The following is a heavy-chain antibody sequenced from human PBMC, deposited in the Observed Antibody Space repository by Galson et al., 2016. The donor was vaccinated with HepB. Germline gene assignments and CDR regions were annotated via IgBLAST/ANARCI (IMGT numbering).Heavy chain of an antibody. CDR3: AKDLCPYVDTKMVNCDGMDV. CDR2: ISYDGSNK. Sequence: SLRLSCAASRSTFSSYGMHWVRQAPGKGLEWVAVISYDGSNKYYADSVKGRFTISRDNSKNTLYLQMNSLRAEDTAVYYCAKDLCPYVDTKMVNCDGMDVWGQGTTVTVSS. J-gene: IGHJ6*02. CDR1: RSTFSSYG. V-gene: IGHV3-30*18. D-gene: IGHD5-18*01.